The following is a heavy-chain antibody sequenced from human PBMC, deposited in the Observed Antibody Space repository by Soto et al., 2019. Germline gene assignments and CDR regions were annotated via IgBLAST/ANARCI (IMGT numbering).Heavy chain of an antibody. V-gene: IGHV4-34*01. CDR1: GGSFSGYY. D-gene: IGHD3-10*01. CDR2: INHSGST. Sequence: SETLSLTCAVYGGSFSGYYWSWIRQPPGKGLEWIGEINHSGSTNYNPSLKSRVTISVDTSKNQFTLKLGSVTAADTAVYYCARSRGRYGSGSQGRYYGMDVWGQGTTVTVS. J-gene: IGHJ6*02. CDR3: ARSRGRYGSGSQGRYYGMDV.